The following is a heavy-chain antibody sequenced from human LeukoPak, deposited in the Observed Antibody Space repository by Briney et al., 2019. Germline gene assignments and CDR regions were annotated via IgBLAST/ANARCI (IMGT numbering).Heavy chain of an antibody. CDR1: GFTFDDYS. V-gene: IGHV3-43*01. Sequence: GGSLRLSCGASGFTFDDYSIHWVRQAPGKSLEWASLITWDGGSTYSADSVKGRLTISRDNRKNSVYLQMNSLRIEDTAFYYCAKDLGTGIYYEAFDYWGQGTLVTVSS. CDR2: ITWDGGST. CDR3: AKDLGTGIYYEAFDY. D-gene: IGHD1-26*01. J-gene: IGHJ4*02.